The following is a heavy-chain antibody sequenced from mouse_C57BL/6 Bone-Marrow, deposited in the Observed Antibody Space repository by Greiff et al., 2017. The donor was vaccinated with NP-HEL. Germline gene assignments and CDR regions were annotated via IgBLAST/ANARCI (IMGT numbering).Heavy chain of an antibody. CDR3: ASGGLRRGYAMDY. V-gene: IGHV1-82*01. CDR2: IYPGDGDT. D-gene: IGHD2-4*01. CDR1: GYAFSSSW. Sequence: QVHVKQSGPELVKPGASVKISCKASGYAFSSSWMNWVKQRPGKGLEWIGRIYPGDGDTNYNGKFKGKATLTADKSSSTAYMQLSSLTSEDSAVYFCASGGLRRGYAMDYWGQGTSVTVSS. J-gene: IGHJ4*01.